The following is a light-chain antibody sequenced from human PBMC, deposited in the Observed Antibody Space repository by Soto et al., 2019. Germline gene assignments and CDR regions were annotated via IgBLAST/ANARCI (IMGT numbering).Light chain of an antibody. CDR2: DVS. J-gene: IGKJ5*01. CDR1: QDISNY. CDR3: QQYDHLPIT. Sequence: DIQMTQSPSSLSASVGDRVTITCQASQDISNYLNWYQQKPGKAPKFLIYDVSILETGVPSRFSGSGSGTDFTFTISSLQPEDIATYYCQQYDHLPITFGQGTRLEIK. V-gene: IGKV1-33*01.